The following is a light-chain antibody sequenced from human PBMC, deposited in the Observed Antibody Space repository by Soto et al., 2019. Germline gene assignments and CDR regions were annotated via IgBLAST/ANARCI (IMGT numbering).Light chain of an antibody. CDR3: QQYNNWPPSIT. CDR2: GAS. V-gene: IGKV3-15*01. J-gene: IGKJ5*01. CDR1: QSVSSN. Sequence: EIVMTQSPATLSVSPGERATLSCRASQSVSSNLAWYQQKPGQAPRLLIYGASTRATGIPARFSGSGSGTEFTLTISSLQSEDFAVYYCQQYNNWPPSITFGQGTRPAIK.